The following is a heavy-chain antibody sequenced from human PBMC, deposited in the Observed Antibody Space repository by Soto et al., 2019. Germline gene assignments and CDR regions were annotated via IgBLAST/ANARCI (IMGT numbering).Heavy chain of an antibody. V-gene: IGHV4-59*01. CDR1: GGSLSSFY. CDR2: IYHSGTT. Sequence: QVRLQESGPGLVKSSETLSLTCTVSGGSLSSFYWGWIRRPPGKGLEWIGYIYHSGTTRYNSSLKSRVTMSVDSSKSEFSLKLTSVTAADTATYYCARVYKEELVTVLAAHYDHWGHGILVTVAS. D-gene: IGHD2-2*01. CDR3: ARVYKEELVTVLAAHYDH. J-gene: IGHJ4*01.